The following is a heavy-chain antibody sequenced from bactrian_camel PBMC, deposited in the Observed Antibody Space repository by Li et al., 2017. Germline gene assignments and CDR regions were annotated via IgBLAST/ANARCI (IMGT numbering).Heavy chain of an antibody. V-gene: IGHV3S53*01. CDR3: RSDTCDY. CDR2: INLRDST. CDR1: GYTFCTGS. J-gene: IGHJ4*01. Sequence: QVQLVESGGGSVQAGGSLRLSCATSGYTFCTGSMSWYRQAPGKEREFVSGINLRDSTTYADSVKGRFTISRDNGKKTIYLQMNSLKPEDTAMYYCRSDTCDYWGQGTQVTVS.